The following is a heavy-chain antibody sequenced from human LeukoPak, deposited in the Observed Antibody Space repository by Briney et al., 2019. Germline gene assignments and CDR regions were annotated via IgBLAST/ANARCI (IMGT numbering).Heavy chain of an antibody. V-gene: IGHV3-23*01. CDR3: ARGWYSSSWYYFDY. J-gene: IGHJ4*02. CDR1: GFTLGA. D-gene: IGHD6-13*01. CDR2: ISESDGST. Sequence: GGSLRLSCAASGFTLGAMSWVRQAPGQGLEWGSGISESDGSTHYANSVKGRFTISRDNYKNTVYLQMNSLRAEDTAVYYCARGWYSSSWYYFDYWGQGTLVTVSS.